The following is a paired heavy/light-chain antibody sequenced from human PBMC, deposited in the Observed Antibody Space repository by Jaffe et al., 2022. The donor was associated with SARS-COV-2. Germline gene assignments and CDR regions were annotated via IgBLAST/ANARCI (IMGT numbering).Light chain of an antibody. J-gene: IGKJ2*01. V-gene: IGKV1-5*03. CDR1: QSISTW. Sequence: DILVTQSPSTLSASVGDRVTITCRASQSISTWLAWYQQKPGKAPKVLIYKASSLESGVPSRFSGSGSGTEFTLTISSLQPDDFATYYCQQYNSYLYTFGQGTKLEIK. CDR2: KAS. CDR3: QQYNSYLYT.
Heavy chain of an antibody. J-gene: IGHJ4*02. Sequence: EVQLVESGGGLVQPGGSLRLSCAASAFTFSTYAMNWVRQAPGKGLEWVSSISGSGGTTYYADSVKGRFTISRDNAKNTLFLQMNSLRADDTAVYYCAKAPTVAGQYYFDYWGQGTLVTVSS. CDR1: AFTFSTYA. CDR3: AKAPTVAGQYYFDY. CDR2: ISGSGGTT. D-gene: IGHD6-19*01. V-gene: IGHV3-23*04.